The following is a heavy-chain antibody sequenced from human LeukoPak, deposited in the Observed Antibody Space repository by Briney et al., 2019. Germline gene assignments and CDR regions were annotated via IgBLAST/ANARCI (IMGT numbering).Heavy chain of an antibody. CDR3: ATLYHDHGAY. D-gene: IGHD4-17*01. V-gene: IGHV3-23*01. J-gene: IGHJ4*02. Sequence: GGSLRLSCAPSVLSVTSNAMNSVRQAPGKGLEWVSAITSDGATLYGGSVKGRFAISRDNSRNTLYLQMNNLRAEDTALYYCATLYHDHGAYWGQGTLVTVSS. CDR1: VLSVTSNA. CDR2: ITSDGAT.